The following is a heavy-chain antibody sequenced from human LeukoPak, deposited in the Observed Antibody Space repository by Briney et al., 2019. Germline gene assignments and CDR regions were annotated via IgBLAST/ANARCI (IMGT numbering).Heavy chain of an antibody. CDR1: GGSISSSNW. J-gene: IGHJ4*02. CDR3: ARVASLSSWPYYFDY. D-gene: IGHD6-13*01. V-gene: IGHV4-4*02. CDR2: IYHSGST. Sequence: SGTLSLTCAVSGGSISSSNWWSWVRQPPGKGLEWVGEIYHSGSTNYNPSLKSRVTISVDKSKNQFSLKLSSVTAADTAVYYCARVASLSSWPYYFDYWGQGTLVTVSS.